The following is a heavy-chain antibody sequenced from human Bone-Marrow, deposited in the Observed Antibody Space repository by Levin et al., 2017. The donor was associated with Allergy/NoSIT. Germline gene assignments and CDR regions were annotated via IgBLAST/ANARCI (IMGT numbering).Heavy chain of an antibody. CDR1: GYSFSTYY. V-gene: IGHV1-46*01. CDR2: INPSSGST. J-gene: IGHJ6*02. CDR3: ARSSCSSAVKWINFIDYYYFAMDV. D-gene: IGHD1-20*01. Sequence: ASVKVSCKASGYSFSTYYIHWVRQAPGQGLEWMAIINPSSGSTTYAEKFQGRVTVTRDTSTSTVYMELRSLGSEDTAEYYCARSSCSSAVKWINFIDYYYFAMDVWGQGTTVNFYS.